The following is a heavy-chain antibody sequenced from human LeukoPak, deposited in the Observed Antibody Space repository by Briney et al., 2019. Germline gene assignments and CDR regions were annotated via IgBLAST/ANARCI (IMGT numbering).Heavy chain of an antibody. CDR1: GGSISSSSYY. CDR3: ARAGRYRFNWFDP. Sequence: PSETLSLTCTVSGGSISSSSYYWGWIRQPPGKGLEWIGSIYYSGSTYYNPSLKSRVTISGDTSKNQFSLKLSSVTAADTAVYYCARAGRYRFNWFDPWGQGTLVTVSS. D-gene: IGHD3-9*01. CDR2: IYYSGST. J-gene: IGHJ5*02. V-gene: IGHV4-39*07.